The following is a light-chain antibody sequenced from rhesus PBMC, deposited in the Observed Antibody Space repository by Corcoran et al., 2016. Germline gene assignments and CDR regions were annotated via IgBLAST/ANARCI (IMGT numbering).Light chain of an antibody. CDR3: QQHENAPYS. CDR1: QGISNC. CDR2: RAS. V-gene: IGKV1-69*01. J-gene: IGKJ2*01. Sequence: DIQMTQSPSSLSASVGDRVTITCRASQGISNCLAWYQQKPGKAPKLLNYRASNVETGVQSRFSGSGSGTDFNLTISSLQPEDIATYYCQQHENAPYSFGQGTKVEIK.